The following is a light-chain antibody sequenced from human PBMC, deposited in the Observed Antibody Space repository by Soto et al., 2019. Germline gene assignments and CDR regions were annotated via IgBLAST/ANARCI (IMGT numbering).Light chain of an antibody. J-gene: IGLJ2*01. CDR3: AAWDDSRSSVV. CDR1: SSNIGSNY. Sequence: QLVLTQPPSASETPGQRVIISCSGSSSNIGSNYVYWYQQLPGTAPKLLIYKNNQRASGVPDRFSGSKSGTSASLAISGLRSEDEADYYCAAWDDSRSSVVFGGGTKLTVL. CDR2: KNN. V-gene: IGLV1-47*01.